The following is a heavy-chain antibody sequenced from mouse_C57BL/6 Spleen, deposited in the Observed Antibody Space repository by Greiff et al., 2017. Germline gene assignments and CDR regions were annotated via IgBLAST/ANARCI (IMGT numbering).Heavy chain of an antibody. CDR1: GYSFTDYN. J-gene: IGHJ1*03. V-gene: IGHV1-39*01. CDR2: INPNYGTT. Sequence: VQLQQSGPELVKPGASVKISCKASGYSFTDYNMNWVKQSNGKSLEWIGVINPNYGTTSYNQKFKGKATLTVDQSSSTAYMQLNSLTSDDSAVDYCAREDYYGSSYWYFDVWGTGTTVTVSS. D-gene: IGHD1-1*01. CDR3: AREDYYGSSYWYFDV.